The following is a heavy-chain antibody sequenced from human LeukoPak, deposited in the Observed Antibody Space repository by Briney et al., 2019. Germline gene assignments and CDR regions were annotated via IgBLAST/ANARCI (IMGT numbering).Heavy chain of an antibody. CDR2: INPSGGST. J-gene: IGHJ5*02. CDR1: GYTFTSYY. V-gene: IGHV1-46*01. CDR3: AREYWNNAEFDT. D-gene: IGHD1/OR15-1a*01. Sequence: ASVKVSCKASGYTFTSYYMHWVRQAPGQGLEWMGIINPSGGSTSYAQKFQGRVTMTRDMSTSTVYMELSSLRSEDTAVYYCAREYWNNAEFDTWGQGTLVTVSS.